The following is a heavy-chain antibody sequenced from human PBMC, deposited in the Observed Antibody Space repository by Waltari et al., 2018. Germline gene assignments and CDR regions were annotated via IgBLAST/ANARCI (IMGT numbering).Heavy chain of an antibody. CDR1: GFTFPSYD. V-gene: IGHV1-8*03. Sequence: QVQPEQSGAEVKKPGASVKASCKASGFTFPSYDINWVRQATGQGLEWMGWMNPNSGNTGYAQKFQGRVTITRNTSISTADMELSSLRSEDTAVYYCARASCSGGSCHDDYWGQGTLVTVSS. J-gene: IGHJ4*02. CDR3: ARASCSGGSCHDDY. D-gene: IGHD2-15*01. CDR2: MNPNSGNT.